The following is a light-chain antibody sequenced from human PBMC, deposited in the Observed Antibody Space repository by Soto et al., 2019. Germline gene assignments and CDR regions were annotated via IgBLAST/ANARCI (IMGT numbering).Light chain of an antibody. CDR1: EPVRNTF. CDR2: GAS. CDR3: QQYADSPLT. Sequence: DIVLTQSPDTLSLSPGERATLSCRASEPVRNTFLAWYQQKPGQAPRLLIYGASSRAIGIPDRFSGSGSGADFTLTISRLEPEDFALYVCQQYADSPLTFGGGSKVEIK. J-gene: IGKJ4*01. V-gene: IGKV3-20*01.